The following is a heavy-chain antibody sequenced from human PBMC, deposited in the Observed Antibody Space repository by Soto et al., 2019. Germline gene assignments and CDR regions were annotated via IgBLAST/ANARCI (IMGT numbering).Heavy chain of an antibody. J-gene: IGHJ6*02. CDR2: IYPGDSDT. V-gene: IGHV5-51*01. CDR3: ARRAYYASSGLYGMDV. Sequence: PGESLKISCKGSGYSFTSYWIGWVRQMPGKGLEWMGIIYPGDSDTRYSPSFQGQVTISADKSISTTYLQWSSLKPSDTAMYYCARRAYYASSGLYGMDVWGHGTTVTVSS. D-gene: IGHD3-22*01. CDR1: GYSFTSYW.